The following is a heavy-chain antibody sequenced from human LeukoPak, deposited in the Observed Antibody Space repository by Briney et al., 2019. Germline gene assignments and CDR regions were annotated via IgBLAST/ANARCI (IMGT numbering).Heavy chain of an antibody. CDR2: ISYDGSNK. V-gene: IGHV3-30*04. CDR1: GFTFSSYA. J-gene: IGHJ4*02. D-gene: IGHD5-24*01. Sequence: PGGSLRLSCAASGFTFSSYAMHWVRQAPGKGLEWVAVISYDGSNKYYADSVKGRFTISRDNSKNTLYLQMNSLRAEDTAVYYCARGLRWLQFFAAFDYWGQGTLVTVSS. CDR3: ARGLRWLQFFAAFDY.